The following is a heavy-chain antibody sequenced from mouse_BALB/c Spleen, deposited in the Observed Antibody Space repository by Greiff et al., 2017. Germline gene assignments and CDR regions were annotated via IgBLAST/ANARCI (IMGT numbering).Heavy chain of an antibody. V-gene: IGHV7-3*02. CDR2: IRNKANGYTT. Sequence: EVQVVESGGGLVQPGGSLRLSCATSGFTFTDYYMSWVRQPPGKALEWLGFIRNKANGYTTEYSASVKGRFTISRDNSQSILYLQMNTLRAEDSATYYCARAPYGKVYYAMDYWGQGTSVTVSS. D-gene: IGHD2-10*02. CDR3: ARAPYGKVYYAMDY. CDR1: GFTFTDYY. J-gene: IGHJ4*01.